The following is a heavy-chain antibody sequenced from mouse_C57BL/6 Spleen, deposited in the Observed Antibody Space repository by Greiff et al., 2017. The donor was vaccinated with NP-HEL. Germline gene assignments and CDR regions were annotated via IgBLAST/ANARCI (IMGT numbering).Heavy chain of an antibody. CDR1: GYTFTSYW. CDR3: ARDFYGNYFDY. D-gene: IGHD1-1*01. Sequence: QVQLQQPGAELVKPGASVKLSCKASGYTFTSYWMHWVKQKPGKGLEWIGMIHTNSGSTNYNEKFKSKATLTVDKASSTAYMQLSSLTSEDSAVYYCARDFYGNYFDYWGQGTTLTVSS. J-gene: IGHJ2*01. CDR2: IHTNSGST. V-gene: IGHV1-64*01.